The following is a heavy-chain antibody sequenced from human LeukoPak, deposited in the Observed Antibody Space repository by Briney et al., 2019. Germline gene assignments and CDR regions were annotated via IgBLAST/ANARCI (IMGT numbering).Heavy chain of an antibody. Sequence: GGSLRLSCAASGFTFSSYWMSWVRQAPGKGLEWVANIKQDGSEKYYVDSVKGRFTISRDNAKNSLYLQMNSLRAKDTAVYYCAREVSSSWLPNWFDPWGQGTLVTVSS. D-gene: IGHD6-13*01. CDR2: IKQDGSEK. V-gene: IGHV3-7*01. CDR1: GFTFSSYW. CDR3: AREVSSSWLPNWFDP. J-gene: IGHJ5*02.